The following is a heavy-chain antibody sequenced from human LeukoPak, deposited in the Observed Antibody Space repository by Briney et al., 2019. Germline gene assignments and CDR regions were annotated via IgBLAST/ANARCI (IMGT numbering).Heavy chain of an antibody. CDR1: GFIFSDYR. J-gene: IGHJ6*02. Sequence: GGSLRLSCPASGFIFSDYRMSWVRQAPGKGLEWVSSISSSSDYIYYADSVKGRFNISRDNARNSLYLQMNSLRAEDTAVYYCARSRSVSNYKGMDVWGQGTTVTVSS. CDR2: ISSSSDYI. CDR3: ARSRSVSNYKGMDV. D-gene: IGHD5/OR15-5a*01. V-gene: IGHV3-21*01.